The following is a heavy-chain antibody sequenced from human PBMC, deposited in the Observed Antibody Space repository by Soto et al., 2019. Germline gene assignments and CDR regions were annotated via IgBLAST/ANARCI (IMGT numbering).Heavy chain of an antibody. J-gene: IGHJ4*02. CDR2: IKSKVDSATT. V-gene: IGHV3-15*01. CDR3: TTDDPINRN. Sequence: PGWSLRLSCASSVFTFSNAWMSWVRQAPGKGLEWVGRIKSKVDSATTDYAAPVKGRFSISRDDSRNTLYLQMNSLKIEDTAVYYCTTDDPINRNWGQGTLVTVSS. CDR1: VFTFSNAW.